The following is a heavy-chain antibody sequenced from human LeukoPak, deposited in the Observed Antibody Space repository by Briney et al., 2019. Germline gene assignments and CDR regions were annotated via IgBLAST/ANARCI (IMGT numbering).Heavy chain of an antibody. CDR2: IYYSGST. CDR3: ASITMVRGVNY. D-gene: IGHD3-10*01. V-gene: IGHV4-30-4*08. Sequence: SQTLSLTCTVPGGSISSGDYYWSWIRQPPGKGLEWIGYIYYSGSTYYNPSLKSRVTISVDTSKNQFSLKLSSVTAEDTAVYYCASITMVRGVNYWGQGTLVTVSS. CDR1: GGSISSGDYY. J-gene: IGHJ4*02.